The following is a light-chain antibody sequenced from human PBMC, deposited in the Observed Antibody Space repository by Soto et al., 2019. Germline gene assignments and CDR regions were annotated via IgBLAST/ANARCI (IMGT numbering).Light chain of an antibody. Sequence: DIQMTQSPSSLSASVGDRVTITCQASQDISNYLNWYQQKQGKAPKLLIYDASNLETGVPSRFSGSGSGTDFTFTISSLQPEDIATYYCQQYDETVTFGQGTKLEIK. V-gene: IGKV1-33*01. CDR3: QQYDETVT. CDR1: QDISNY. CDR2: DAS. J-gene: IGKJ2*01.